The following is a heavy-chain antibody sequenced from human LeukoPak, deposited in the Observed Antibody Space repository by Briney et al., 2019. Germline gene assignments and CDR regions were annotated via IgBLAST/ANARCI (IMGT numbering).Heavy chain of an antibody. D-gene: IGHD3-22*01. J-gene: IGHJ6*03. CDR1: GGSFSGYY. Sequence: SETLSLTCAVYGGSFSGYYWTWIRQTPEKGLEWIGEMNPSGSTNYNPSLKSRVTISVDTPKNQFSLELSSVTAADTAVYYCARGRQDVTMIVVVMTAVSYYLDVWGKGTTVTVS. V-gene: IGHV4-34*01. CDR3: ARGRQDVTMIVVVMTAVSYYLDV. CDR2: MNPSGST.